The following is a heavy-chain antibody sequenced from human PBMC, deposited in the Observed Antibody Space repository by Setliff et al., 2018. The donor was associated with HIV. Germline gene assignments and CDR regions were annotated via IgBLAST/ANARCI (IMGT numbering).Heavy chain of an antibody. V-gene: IGHV6-1*01. CDR2: TFHRSKWYS. D-gene: IGHD6-13*01. CDR3: ARSITTDGTVLDY. Sequence: SQTLSLTFAISGDSVSNYSADWNWIRQSPSRGLAWLGRTFHRSKWYSDYAEAVRSRITINPDTSKNQLSLQLHSVTPEDAAVYYCARSITTDGTVLDYWGQGTLVTVSS. J-gene: IGHJ4*02. CDR1: GDSVSNYSAD.